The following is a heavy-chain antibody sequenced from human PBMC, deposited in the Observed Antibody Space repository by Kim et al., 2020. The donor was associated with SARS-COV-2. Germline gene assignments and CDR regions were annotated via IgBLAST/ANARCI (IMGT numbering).Heavy chain of an antibody. CDR3: ARGSPLEYQLLWAEYFQH. D-gene: IGHD2-2*01. Sequence: GGSLRLSCAASGFTFSSYSMNWVRQAPGKGLEWVSSISSSSSYIYYADSVKGRFTISRDNAKNSLYLQMNSLRAEDTAVYYCARGSPLEYQLLWAEYFQHWGQGTLVTVSS. CDR1: GFTFSSYS. CDR2: ISSSSSYI. J-gene: IGHJ1*01. V-gene: IGHV3-21*01.